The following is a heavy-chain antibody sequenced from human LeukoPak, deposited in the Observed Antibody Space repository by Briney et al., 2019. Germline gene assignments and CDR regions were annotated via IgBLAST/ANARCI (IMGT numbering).Heavy chain of an antibody. CDR3: ARDAYYGDNYYYYYMDV. Sequence: ASVKVSCKASGYTFTCYYMHWVRQAPGQGLEWMGWINPNSGGTNYAQKFQGRVTMTRDTSISTAYMELSSLRSEDTAVYYCARDAYYGDNYYYYYMDVWGKGTTVTISS. J-gene: IGHJ6*03. V-gene: IGHV1-2*02. CDR1: GYTFTCYY. D-gene: IGHD4-17*01. CDR2: INPNSGGT.